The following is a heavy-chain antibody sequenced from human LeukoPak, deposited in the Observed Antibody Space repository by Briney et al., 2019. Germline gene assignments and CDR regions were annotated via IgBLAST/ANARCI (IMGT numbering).Heavy chain of an antibody. CDR3: ARHKPGYDILTGLLYSFDY. D-gene: IGHD3-9*01. J-gene: IGHJ4*02. V-gene: IGHV4-38-2*02. Sequence: SVTLSLTCTVSGYSIDSGYYWGCIRQPPGTGLEWIGSFYHSGITYYNPCLKSRVTISVDTSKNQFSLKLSSVTAADTAVYYCARHKPGYDILTGLLYSFDYWGQGTLVTVSS. CDR1: GYSIDSGYY. CDR2: FYHSGIT.